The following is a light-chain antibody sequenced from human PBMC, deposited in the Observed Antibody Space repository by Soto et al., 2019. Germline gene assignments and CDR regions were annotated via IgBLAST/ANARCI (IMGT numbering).Light chain of an antibody. V-gene: IGLV2-14*01. Sequence: QSVLAQPASVSGSPGQSITISCTGTSSDVGGYSYVSWYQQHPGKAPKLVIFEVSYRPSGISNRFSASKSGDTASLTISGLQADDEADYYCCSYADSRTHIFGSGTKGTVL. CDR2: EVS. CDR1: SSDVGGYSY. J-gene: IGLJ1*01. CDR3: CSYADSRTHI.